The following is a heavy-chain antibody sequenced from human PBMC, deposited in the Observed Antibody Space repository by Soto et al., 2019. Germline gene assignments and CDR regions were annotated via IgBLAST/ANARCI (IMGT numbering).Heavy chain of an antibody. J-gene: IGHJ5*02. CDR2: IYYSGNT. Sequence: VQLQESGPGLVKPSETLSLTCTVSGASMSTYYWSWIRQTPGKGLEWIGFIYYSGNTQYNPSLKSRVTISLATTKASLKLSSVTAADTAVDSCAGAEGDYGDYAESWFDPWGQGTLVTVSS. CDR1: GASMSTYY. V-gene: IGHV4-59*12. CDR3: AGAEGDYGDYAESWFDP. D-gene: IGHD4-17*01.